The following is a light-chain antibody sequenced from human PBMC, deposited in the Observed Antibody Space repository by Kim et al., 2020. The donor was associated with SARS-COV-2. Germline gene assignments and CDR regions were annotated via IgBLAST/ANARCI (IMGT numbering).Light chain of an antibody. Sequence: LYAEERATLSCRSSRSVSNCLAVYKHNPGNAPRLLICDASTGATGIQARFSGSGSGPDFPLTISGLGPEDFAVFYCQKGGNWPLTFGGGTKV. CDR1: RSVSNC. CDR3: QKGGNWPLT. CDR2: DAS. J-gene: IGKJ4*01. V-gene: IGKV3-11*01.